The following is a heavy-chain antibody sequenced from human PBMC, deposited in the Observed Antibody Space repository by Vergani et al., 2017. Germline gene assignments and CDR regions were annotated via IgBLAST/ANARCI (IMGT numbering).Heavy chain of an antibody. D-gene: IGHD3-9*01. CDR3: AEDYDILTCYYYY. CDR1: GFTFSSYA. CDR2: ISGSGGST. Sequence: EVQLLESGGGLVQPGGSLRLSCAASGFTFSSYAMSWVRQAPGKGLEWVSAISGSGGSTYYADSVKGRFTISRDNSKNTLYLQMNSLRAEETAVYYCAEDYDILTCYYYYWGQGTLVTVSS. J-gene: IGHJ4*02. V-gene: IGHV3-23*01.